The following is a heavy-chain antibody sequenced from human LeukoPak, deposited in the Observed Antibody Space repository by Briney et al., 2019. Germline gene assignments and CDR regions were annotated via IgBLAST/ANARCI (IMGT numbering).Heavy chain of an antibody. CDR2: IGWNGRSI. V-gene: IGHV3-9*01. J-gene: IGHJ6*02. Sequence: GRSLRVSCEASGFSFDDFDMHWVRHAPGKGLEWVSRIGWNGRSIHYADSVEGRFTISRDNAKNSLYLQMNSLRAEDTALYYCAKDSDYFGSGSYYNFWDVWGQGTTVIVSS. D-gene: IGHD3-10*01. CDR1: GFSFDDFD. CDR3: AKDSDYFGSGSYYNFWDV.